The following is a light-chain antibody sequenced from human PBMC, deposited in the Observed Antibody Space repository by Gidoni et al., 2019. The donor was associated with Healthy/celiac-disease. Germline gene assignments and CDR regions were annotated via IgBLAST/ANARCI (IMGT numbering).Light chain of an antibody. CDR2: KAS. CDR3: QQYNSYSGT. V-gene: IGKV1-5*03. Sequence: DIQMTQSPSTLSASVGDRVTMPCRASQSISSWLAWYQQKPGKAPKLLIYKASSLESGVPSRFIGSGSVTEFTLTISSLQPDDFATYYCQQYNSYSGTFGQGTKVEIK. J-gene: IGKJ1*01. CDR1: QSISSW.